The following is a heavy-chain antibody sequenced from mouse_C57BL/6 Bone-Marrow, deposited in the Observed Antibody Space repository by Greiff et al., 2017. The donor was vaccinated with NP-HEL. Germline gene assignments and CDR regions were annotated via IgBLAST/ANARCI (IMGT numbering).Heavy chain of an antibody. CDR1: GFTFSSYG. CDR2: ISSGGSYT. CDR3: ARQNYYYGSSWNY. Sequence: EVQVVESGGDLVKPGGSLKLSCAASGFTFSSYGMSWVRQTPDKRLEWVATISSGGSYTYYPDSVKGRFTISRDNAKNTLYLQMSSLKSEDTAMYYCARQNYYYGSSWNYWGQGTTLTVSS. V-gene: IGHV5-6*01. J-gene: IGHJ2*01. D-gene: IGHD1-1*01.